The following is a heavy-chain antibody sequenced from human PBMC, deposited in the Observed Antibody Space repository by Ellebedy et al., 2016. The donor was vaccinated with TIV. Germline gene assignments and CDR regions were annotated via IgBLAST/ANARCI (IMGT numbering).Heavy chain of an antibody. V-gene: IGHV4-34*01. Sequence: SETLSLTXAVYGGSFSGYYWSWIRQPPGKGLEWIGEINHSGSTNYNPSLKSRVTISVDTSKNQFSLKLSSVTAADTAVYYCARGPWVYSSGWYRGWFNPWGQGTLVTVSS. CDR3: ARGPWVYSSGWYRGWFNP. D-gene: IGHD6-19*01. CDR2: INHSGST. CDR1: GGSFSGYY. J-gene: IGHJ5*02.